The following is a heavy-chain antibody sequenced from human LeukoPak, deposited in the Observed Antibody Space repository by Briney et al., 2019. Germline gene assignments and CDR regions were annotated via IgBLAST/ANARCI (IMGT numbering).Heavy chain of an antibody. D-gene: IGHD3-22*01. Sequence: GGSLRLSCATSGFTFSTSWMHWVRQAPGKGLVWVSRINTDGNSRDYADSVKGRFTISRDNAKNTLYLQMNSLRAEDTAVYYCVRDMGYYDKVWGQGTLVTVSS. CDR1: GFTFSTSW. V-gene: IGHV3-74*01. CDR3: VRDMGYYDKV. J-gene: IGHJ4*02. CDR2: INTDGNSR.